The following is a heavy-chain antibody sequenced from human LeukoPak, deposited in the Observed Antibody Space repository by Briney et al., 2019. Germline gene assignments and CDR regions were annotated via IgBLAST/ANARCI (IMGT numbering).Heavy chain of an antibody. CDR2: IYTSGST. D-gene: IGHD1-26*01. CDR3: ARENSGSYREFDY. V-gene: IGHV4-4*07. Sequence: LETLSLTCTVSGGSISSYYWSWIRQPAGKGLEWIGRIYTSGSTNYNASLESRVSMSVDTSKNQFSLKLSSVTAADTAVFYCARENSGSYREFDYWGQGTLVTVSS. CDR1: GGSISSYY. J-gene: IGHJ4*02.